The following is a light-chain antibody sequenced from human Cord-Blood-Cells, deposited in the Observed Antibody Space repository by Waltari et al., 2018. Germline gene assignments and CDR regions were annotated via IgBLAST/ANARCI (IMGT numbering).Light chain of an antibody. CDR1: QSVSSY. CDR2: DAS. CDR3: QQRSNWPPIT. Sequence: EIVLTQSPATLSLSPGDRATLSCRASQSVSSYLAWYQQKPGQAPRLLNYDASNRATGIPARCSGSGSGTDFTLTISSLEPEDFAVYYCQQRSNWPPITFGQGTRLEIK. J-gene: IGKJ5*01. V-gene: IGKV3-11*01.